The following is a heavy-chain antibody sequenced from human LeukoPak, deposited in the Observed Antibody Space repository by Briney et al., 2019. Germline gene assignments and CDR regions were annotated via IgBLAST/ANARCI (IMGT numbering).Heavy chain of an antibody. J-gene: IGHJ3*02. Sequence: SVKVSCKASGGTFSSYAISWVRQAPGQGLEWMGGIIPIFGTANYAQKFQGRVTITADESTSTAYMELSSLRSVDTAVYYCAREAGAGSDDAFDICGQGTMVTVSS. V-gene: IGHV1-69*13. D-gene: IGHD3-10*01. CDR3: AREAGAGSDDAFDI. CDR2: IIPIFGTA. CDR1: GGTFSSYA.